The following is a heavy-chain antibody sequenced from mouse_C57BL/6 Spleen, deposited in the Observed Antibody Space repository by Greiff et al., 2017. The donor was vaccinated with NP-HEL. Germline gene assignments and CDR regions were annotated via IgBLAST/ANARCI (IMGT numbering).Heavy chain of an antibody. CDR1: GYTFTEYT. J-gene: IGHJ2*01. V-gene: IGHV1-62-2*01. CDR3: ARHEEEGYYYGSSYGVYFDY. Sequence: QVQLKESGAELVKPGASVKLSCKASGYTFTEYTIHWVKQRSGQGLEWIGWFYPGSGSIKYNEKFKDKATLTADKSSSTVYMELSRLTSEDSAVYFCARHEEEGYYYGSSYGVYFDYWGQGTTLTVSS. CDR2: FYPGSGSI. D-gene: IGHD1-1*01.